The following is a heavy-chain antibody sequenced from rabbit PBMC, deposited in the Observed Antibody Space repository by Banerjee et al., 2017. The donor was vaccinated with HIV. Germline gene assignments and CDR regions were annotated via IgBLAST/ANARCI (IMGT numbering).Heavy chain of an antibody. CDR2: MYAGNNGDT. D-gene: IGHD2-1*01. CDR3: AREESDGGGHLKL. V-gene: IGHV1S45*01. Sequence: QEQLVESGGGLVQPGGSLNLSCKGSGIDFSSYGISWVRQAPGKGLEWIACMYAGNNGDTRYASWAKGRFTISKTSSTTVTLQLTSLTAADTATYFCAREESDGGGHLKLWGQGTLVTVS. J-gene: IGHJ3*01. CDR1: GIDFSSYG.